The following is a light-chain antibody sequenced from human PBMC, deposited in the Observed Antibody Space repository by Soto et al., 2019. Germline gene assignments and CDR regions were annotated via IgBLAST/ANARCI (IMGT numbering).Light chain of an antibody. CDR3: QHSNTSLTT. V-gene: IGKV1-39*01. CDR2: AAS. J-gene: IGKJ1*01. Sequence: EILLTQSPGTLSLSVGDRVTITCRASQSISSYLAWYQQKPGQAPKLLIYAASSLQTGVPERFIGSGSGTDFTLTISRLEPEDFAIYYCQHSNTSLTTFGQGTKVDIK. CDR1: QSISSY.